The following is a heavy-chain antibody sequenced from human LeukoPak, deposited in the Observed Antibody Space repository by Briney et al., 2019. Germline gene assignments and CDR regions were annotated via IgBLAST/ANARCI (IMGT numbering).Heavy chain of an antibody. Sequence: PGGSLRLSYAASGFTFSSYAMSWARQAPGKGLEWVSAISGSGGSTYYAGSVKGRFTISRDNSKNTLYLQMNSLRAEDTAVYYCARSQQGITIFGVVIPENWFDPWGQGTLVTVSS. CDR2: ISGSGGST. CDR1: GFTFSSYA. D-gene: IGHD3-3*01. J-gene: IGHJ5*02. CDR3: ARSQQGITIFGVVIPENWFDP. V-gene: IGHV3-23*01.